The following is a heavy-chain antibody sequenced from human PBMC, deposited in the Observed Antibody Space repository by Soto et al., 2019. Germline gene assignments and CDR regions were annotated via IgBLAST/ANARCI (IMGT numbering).Heavy chain of an antibody. D-gene: IGHD3-10*01. CDR2: ISACNGNT. CDR3: ARRGDYYGSVYYGMDV. V-gene: IGHV1-18*04. J-gene: IGHJ6*02. Sequence: ASVKVSCKASGYTFTSYGISWVRQAPGQGLEWMGWISACNGNTNYAQKLQGRVTMTTDTSTSTAYMELRSLRSDDTAVYYCARRGDYYGSVYYGMDVWGQGTTVTVSS. CDR1: GYTFTSYG.